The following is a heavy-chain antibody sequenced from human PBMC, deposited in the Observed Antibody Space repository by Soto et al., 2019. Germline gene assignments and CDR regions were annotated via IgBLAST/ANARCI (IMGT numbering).Heavy chain of an antibody. CDR2: TYYRSKWYY. D-gene: IGHD1-26*01. CDR1: GDSVSSNSAG. J-gene: IGHJ4*01. Sequence: QTLSLTCAITGDSVSSNSAGWSWVRQSPSRGLEWLGRTYYRSKWYYEYAVSVRGRITINPDTSKNQYSLQLNSVTPEDTAVYFCARGEQYSGRIFDYWGQVTLVTVSS. CDR3: ARGEQYSGRIFDY. V-gene: IGHV6-1*01.